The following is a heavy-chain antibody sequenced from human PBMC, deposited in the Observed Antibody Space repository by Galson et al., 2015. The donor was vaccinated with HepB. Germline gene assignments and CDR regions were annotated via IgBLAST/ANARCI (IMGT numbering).Heavy chain of an antibody. J-gene: IGHJ5*02. Sequence: QSGAEVKKAGESLRISCKASGYNFTAYWIGWVRQVPGKGLEWMGIIYPGDSETIYSPSFQGQVTISADKSINTAYLQWSSLKASDTAMYYCARHLDGGSSILPFDPWGQGALVTVSS. V-gene: IGHV5-51*01. D-gene: IGHD6-6*01. CDR3: ARHLDGGSSILPFDP. CDR2: IYPGDSET. CDR1: GYNFTAYW.